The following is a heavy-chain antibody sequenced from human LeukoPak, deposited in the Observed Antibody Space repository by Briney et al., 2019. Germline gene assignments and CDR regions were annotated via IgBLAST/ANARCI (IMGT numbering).Heavy chain of an antibody. D-gene: IGHD5-12*01. CDR3: APQQAYSPYNWFDP. CDR2: IHPDGSIT. J-gene: IGHJ5*01. Sequence: PGGSLRLSCVGSRFTISKYWMHWVRQAPGTGLVLVSRIHPDGSITTYADSVKGRFTISRDNAENTLYLQMNSLRAEDTGVYYCAPQQAYSPYNWFDPWGQGTLVTVSS. CDR1: RFTISKYW. V-gene: IGHV3-74*03.